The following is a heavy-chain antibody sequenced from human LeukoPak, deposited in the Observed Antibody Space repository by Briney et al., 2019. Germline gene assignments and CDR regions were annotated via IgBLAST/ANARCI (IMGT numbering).Heavy chain of an antibody. J-gene: IGHJ4*02. D-gene: IGHD5-18*01. CDR3: ARDCGYNYGRAFDC. V-gene: IGHV1-3*04. CDR2: INTGNGNT. Sequence: GASVKVSCKTSGYTFTTYAMHWVRQAPGQRLEWMGWINTGNGNTKYSQKFQGRVTITRDTSASTSYMQLSSLRSEDTAVYYCARDCGYNYGRAFDCWGQGTLVTVSS. CDR1: GYTFTTYA.